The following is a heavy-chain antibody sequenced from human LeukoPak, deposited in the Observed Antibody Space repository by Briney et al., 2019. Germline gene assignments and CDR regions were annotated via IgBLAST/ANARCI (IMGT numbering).Heavy chain of an antibody. Sequence: GGSLRLSCAASGFTFSSYSMNWVRQAPGKGLEWVSYISSSSTIYYADSLKGRFTISRDSAKNSLYLQMNSLRAEDTAVYYCARRGASSGGLDYWGQGTLVTVSS. J-gene: IGHJ4*02. D-gene: IGHD6-19*01. CDR1: GFTFSSYS. V-gene: IGHV3-48*01. CDR2: ISSSSTI. CDR3: ARRGASSGGLDY.